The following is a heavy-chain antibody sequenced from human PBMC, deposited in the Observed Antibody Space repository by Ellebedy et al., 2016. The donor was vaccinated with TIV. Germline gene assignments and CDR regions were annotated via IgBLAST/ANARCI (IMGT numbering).Heavy chain of an antibody. V-gene: IGHV4-34*01. CDR3: ARSGYDRGGSWYAPPHFDY. CDR2: IYYSGST. CDR1: GGSFSGYY. J-gene: IGHJ4*02. Sequence: SETLSLTCAVYGGSFSGYYWSWIRQPPGKGLEWIGYIYYSGSTDYNPSLKSRVTMSVDTSKNQFSLKLSSVTAADTAVYYCARSGYDRGGSWYAPPHFDYWGQGTLVTVSS. D-gene: IGHD6-13*01.